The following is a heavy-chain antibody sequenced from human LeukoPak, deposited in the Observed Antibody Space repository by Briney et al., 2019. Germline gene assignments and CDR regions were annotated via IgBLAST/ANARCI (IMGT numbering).Heavy chain of an antibody. V-gene: IGHV4-59*01. Sequence: SETLSLTCTVSGGSISSYYWSWIRQPPGKGLEWIGDIYYSGYTNYNPSLKSRVTISVDTSKNQFSLKLRSVTTADTAVYYCARETSQKGAHYMDVWGKGTTVTISS. CDR3: ARETSQKGAHYMDV. D-gene: IGHD3-16*01. CDR1: GGSISSYY. J-gene: IGHJ6*03. CDR2: IYYSGYT.